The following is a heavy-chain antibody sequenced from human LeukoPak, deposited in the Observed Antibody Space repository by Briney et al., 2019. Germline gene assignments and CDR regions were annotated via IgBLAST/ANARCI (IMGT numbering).Heavy chain of an antibody. Sequence: GGSLRLSCAASGFTFSDHAMHWVRQAPGKGLEWVSAVGIAADTFYPGSVKGRFTISRDNSKNTLYLQMNSLRAEDTAVYYCARERWIQLWLTASYYFDYWGQGTLVTVSS. CDR1: GFTFSDHA. J-gene: IGHJ4*02. V-gene: IGHV3-13*01. D-gene: IGHD5-18*01. CDR3: ARERWIQLWLTASYYFDY. CDR2: VGIAADT.